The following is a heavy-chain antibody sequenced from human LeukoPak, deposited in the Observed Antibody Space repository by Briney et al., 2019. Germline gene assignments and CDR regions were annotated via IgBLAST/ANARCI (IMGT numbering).Heavy chain of an antibody. CDR1: GFSLSTSGVA. CDR3: ARTSYYYDSSGYYHHYFDY. Sequence: SGPTLVNPTQTLTLTCTFSGFSLSTSGVAVGWIRQPPGKALEWLALIYWNDDKRYSPSLKSRLTITKDTSKNQVVLTMTNMDPVDTATYYCARTSYYYDSSGYYHHYFDYWGQGTLVTVSS. CDR2: IYWNDDK. D-gene: IGHD3-22*01. J-gene: IGHJ4*02. V-gene: IGHV2-5*01.